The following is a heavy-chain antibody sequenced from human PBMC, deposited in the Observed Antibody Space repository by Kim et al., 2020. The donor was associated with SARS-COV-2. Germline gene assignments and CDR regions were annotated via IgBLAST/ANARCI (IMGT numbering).Heavy chain of an antibody. V-gene: IGHV3-48*02. CDR1: GFTFSSSS. J-gene: IGHJ6*02. CDR2: ISSSSSTI. CDR3: ARVGGYFDWLPNYYYGMDV. Sequence: GGSLRLSCAASGFTFSSSSMHWVRQAPGKGLEWVSYISSSSSTIYYADSVQGRLNISRDNAKNSLYLLMNSLRDEDTAVYYCARVGGYFDWLPNYYYGMDVGGQGTTVTVSS. D-gene: IGHD3-9*01.